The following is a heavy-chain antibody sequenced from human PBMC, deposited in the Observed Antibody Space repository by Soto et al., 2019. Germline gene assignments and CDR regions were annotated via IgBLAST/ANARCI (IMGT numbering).Heavy chain of an antibody. CDR3: ARVGDDSSGYYYWYFDL. CDR2: IYYSGST. Sequence: SETLSLTCAVSGYSISSSNWWGWIRQPPGKGLEWIGYIYYSGSTYYNPSLKSRVTISVDTSKNQFSLKLSSVTAADTAVYYCARVGDDSSGYYYWYFDLWGRGTLVTVSS. CDR1: GYSISSSNW. J-gene: IGHJ2*01. D-gene: IGHD3-22*01. V-gene: IGHV4-28*03.